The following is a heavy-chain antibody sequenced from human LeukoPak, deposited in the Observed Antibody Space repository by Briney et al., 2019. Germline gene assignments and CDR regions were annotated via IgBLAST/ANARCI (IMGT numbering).Heavy chain of an antibody. Sequence: ASVKVSCKASGYTFTSYGINWVRQAPGQGLEWMGWISTYNGNTNYAQNLQGRVTMTTDTSTSTAYMELRSLRADDTAVYYCARDQIPNSGGWYQFDYWGQGTLVTVSS. J-gene: IGHJ4*02. CDR3: ARDQIPNSGGWYQFDY. D-gene: IGHD6-19*01. V-gene: IGHV1-18*01. CDR2: ISTYNGNT. CDR1: GYTFTSYG.